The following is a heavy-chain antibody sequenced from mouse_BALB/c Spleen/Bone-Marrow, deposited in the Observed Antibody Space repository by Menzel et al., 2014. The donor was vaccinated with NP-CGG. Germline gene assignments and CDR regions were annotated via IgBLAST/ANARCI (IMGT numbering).Heavy chain of an antibody. V-gene: IGHV1-37*01. CDR1: GYSFTGYF. Sequence: EVKLMESGPELVKPGASVKISCKASGYSFTGYFMHWVKQSHGKSLEWIGRINPYNGDTFYNQKFKGKATLTVDKSSSTAHMELLSLTSEDSAVYYCGSYWFAYWGQGTLVTVSA. CDR3: GSYWFAY. CDR2: INPYNGDT. J-gene: IGHJ3*01.